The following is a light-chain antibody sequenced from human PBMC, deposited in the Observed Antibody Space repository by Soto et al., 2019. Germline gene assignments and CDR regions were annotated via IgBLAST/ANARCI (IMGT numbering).Light chain of an antibody. V-gene: IGLV1-40*01. CDR1: SSNIGAGYD. Sequence: QAVVTQPPSVSGAPGQRVTISCTGSSSNIGAGYDVHWYQQLPGTAPKLLIYGNNNRPSGVPDRFSGSKSGTSASLAITGLQAEDEADYYCQSYDRSLSVVVFGGGTKLTVL. CDR3: QSYDRSLSVVV. J-gene: IGLJ2*01. CDR2: GNN.